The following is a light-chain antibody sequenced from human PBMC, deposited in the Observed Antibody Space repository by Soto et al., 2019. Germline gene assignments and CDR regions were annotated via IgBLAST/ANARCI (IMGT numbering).Light chain of an antibody. V-gene: IGKV3-15*01. CDR3: QHYNNLWG. CDR2: GAS. J-gene: IGKJ4*01. CDR1: QSVSSN. Sequence: EIVMTQSTATLSVSPGERVTLSCRASQSVSSNLTWYQQKPGQVPRVLIYGASTRAIGIPDRFSGSGSGTEFTLTISSLQSEDFAVYYCQHYNNLWGFGGGTKVEIK.